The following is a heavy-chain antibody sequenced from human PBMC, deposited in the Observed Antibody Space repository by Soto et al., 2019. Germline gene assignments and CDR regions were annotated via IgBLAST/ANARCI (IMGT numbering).Heavy chain of an antibody. CDR1: GLTFINYT. CDR2: INTDGSIT. CDR3: ARDTDGLHY. J-gene: IGHJ4*02. V-gene: IGHV3-74*01. Sequence: GGSLRLSRAASGLTFINYTMHWVRQAPGKGLVWVSRINTDGSITDYADSVKGRFTVSRDNPKNTLYLQMNSLRAEDTAVYYCARDTDGLHYWGQGTLVTVSS.